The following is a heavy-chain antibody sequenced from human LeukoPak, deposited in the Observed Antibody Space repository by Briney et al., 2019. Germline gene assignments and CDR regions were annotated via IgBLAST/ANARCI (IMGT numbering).Heavy chain of an antibody. J-gene: IGHJ4*02. CDR3: ARGLTLLGYCSSTSCLMNY. V-gene: IGHV3-74*01. CDR2: IDSDGSTT. D-gene: IGHD2-2*01. CDR1: GFTLSSYW. Sequence: GGSLRLSCAVSGFTLSSYWMHWVRQAPGKGLVWVSRIDSDGSTTDYADSVKGRFTISRDNADNTLYLQMNSLRAEDAGVYYCARGLTLLGYCSSTSCLMNYWGQGTLVTVSS.